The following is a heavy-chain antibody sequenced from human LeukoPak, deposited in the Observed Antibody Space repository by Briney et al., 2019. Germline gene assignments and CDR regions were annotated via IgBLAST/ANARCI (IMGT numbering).Heavy chain of an antibody. CDR3: ARGTSRAAGPR. D-gene: IGHD6-13*01. V-gene: IGHV1-2*06. CDR1: GYTFTGYY. CDR2: INCNSGGT. Sequence: GASVKVSCKASGYTFTGYYIYWTRQAPGQGLEWMGRINCNSGGTDYGQKFQGRVTMTRDTSVTTAYMELSRLTSDDTAVYYCARGTSRAAGPRWGQGTLVTVSS. J-gene: IGHJ4*02.